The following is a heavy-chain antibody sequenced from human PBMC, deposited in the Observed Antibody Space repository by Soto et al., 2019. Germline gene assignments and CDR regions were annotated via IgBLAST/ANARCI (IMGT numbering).Heavy chain of an antibody. CDR2: IYYSGST. V-gene: IGHV4-39*01. CDR3: ASHIVVVVAATPEGEDPYFDY. J-gene: IGHJ4*02. D-gene: IGHD2-15*01. Sequence: SETLSLTCTVSGGSISSSSYYWGWIRQPPGKGLEWIGSIYYSGSTYYNPSLKSRVTISVDTSKNQFSLKLSSVTAADTAVYYCASHIVVVVAATPEGEDPYFDYWGQGTLVTVSS. CDR1: GGSISSSSYY.